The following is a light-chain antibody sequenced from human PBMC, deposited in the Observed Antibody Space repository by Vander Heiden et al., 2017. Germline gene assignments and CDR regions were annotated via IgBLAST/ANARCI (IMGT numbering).Light chain of an antibody. Sequence: IVMTQSPLSLPVTPGEPASISCRSSQSLLHSNGYNYLDWYLQKPGQSPQLLIYLGSNRASGVPDRFSGSGSGTDFTLKISRVDAEDVGVYYCMRALQTPRTFGAEIK. CDR2: LGS. V-gene: IGKV2-28*01. J-gene: IGKJ4*01. CDR1: QSLLHSNGYNY. CDR3: MRALQTPRT.